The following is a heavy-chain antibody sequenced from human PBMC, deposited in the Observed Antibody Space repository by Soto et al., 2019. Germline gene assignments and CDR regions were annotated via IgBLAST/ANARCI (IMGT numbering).Heavy chain of an antibody. D-gene: IGHD3-3*01. V-gene: IGHV3-7*01. Sequence: GGSLRLSCAASGFTFSTYWMNWVRQAPGKGLEWVANIRQDRDEKYYVDSVKGRFTISGDNTKNTLFLQMSSLRGEDSGVYYCARGTTLAIFDYGMDVWGQGTTVTVSS. CDR2: IRQDRDEK. CDR3: ARGTTLAIFDYGMDV. CDR1: GFTFSTYW. J-gene: IGHJ6*02.